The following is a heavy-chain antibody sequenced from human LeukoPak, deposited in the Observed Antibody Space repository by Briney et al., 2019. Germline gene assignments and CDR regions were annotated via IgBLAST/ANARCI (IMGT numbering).Heavy chain of an antibody. Sequence: GGSLRLSCAASGFTFSSYAMHWVRQAPGKGLEWVAVISYDGSNKYYADSVKGRFTISRDNSKNTLYLQMNSLRAEDTAVYYCAREGYGGNYFDYWGQGTLVTVSS. CDR2: ISYDGSNK. CDR3: AREGYGGNYFDY. CDR1: GFTFSSYA. D-gene: IGHD5-12*01. J-gene: IGHJ4*02. V-gene: IGHV3-30-3*01.